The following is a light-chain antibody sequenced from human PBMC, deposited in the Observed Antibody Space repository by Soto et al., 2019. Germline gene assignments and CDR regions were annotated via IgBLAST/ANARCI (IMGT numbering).Light chain of an antibody. CDR3: QQYSTYFPWA. V-gene: IGKV1-5*01. J-gene: IGKJ1*01. CDR2: DAS. Sequence: DIQMTQSPSTLSASVGDRVTFTCRATQSISNLLAWYQQKPGKAPKLLIYDASTSKTGVPTRFSGSGSGTEFTLTISSLQPDDFATYYCQQYSTYFPWAFGQGTKVEMK. CDR1: QSISNL.